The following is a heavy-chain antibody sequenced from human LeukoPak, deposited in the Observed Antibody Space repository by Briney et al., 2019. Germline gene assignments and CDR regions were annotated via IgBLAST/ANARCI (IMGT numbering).Heavy chain of an antibody. D-gene: IGHD1-14*01. CDR3: ARDNPRSYYYYMDV. J-gene: IGHJ6*03. V-gene: IGHV3-7*01. CDR2: IKQDGSGK. CDR1: GFTFSSYW. Sequence: PGGSLRLSCAASGFTFSSYWMSWVRQAPGKGLEWVANIKQDGSGKYYVDSVKGRFTISRDNAKNSLYLQMNSLRAEDTAVYYCARDNPRSYYYYMDVWGKGTTVTASS.